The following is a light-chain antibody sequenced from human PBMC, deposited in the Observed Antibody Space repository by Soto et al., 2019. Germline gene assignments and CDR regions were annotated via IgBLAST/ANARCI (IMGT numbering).Light chain of an antibody. CDR1: QDISNN. CDR2: DAS. CDR3: QQYDNLPIT. V-gene: IGKV1-33*01. J-gene: IGKJ5*01. Sequence: DIQMTQSPSSLSASVGDRVTITCQASQDISNNLNWYQQKTVKAPKLLIYDASTLETGGPSRFSGSGSGTNYTFTISSLQPEDIATYYCQQYDNLPITFGQGTRLEIK.